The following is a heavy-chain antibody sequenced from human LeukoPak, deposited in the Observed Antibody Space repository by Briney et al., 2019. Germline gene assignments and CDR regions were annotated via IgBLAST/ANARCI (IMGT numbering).Heavy chain of an antibody. D-gene: IGHD2-15*01. CDR1: GYTFTSYG. V-gene: IGHV1-18*01. J-gene: IGHJ4*02. CDR3: ASETHCSGGSCYADY. CDR2: ITPNSDGT. Sequence: ASVKVSCKASGYTFTSYGISWVRQAPGQGLEWMGWITPNSDGTDYAQKFQGRVTMTRDMSTSTVYMELSSLRSEDTAVYYCASETHCSGGSCYADYWGQGTLVTVSS.